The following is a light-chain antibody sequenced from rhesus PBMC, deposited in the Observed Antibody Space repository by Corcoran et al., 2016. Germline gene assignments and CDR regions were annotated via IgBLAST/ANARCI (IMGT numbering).Light chain of an antibody. J-gene: IGKJ4*01. Sequence: DIQMTQSPSSLSASVGDRVTVTCRASQGINKALSWYQQQPGKAPTLLIYAASSLQTGVSARFSGSGYGSDYTLTISSLQPEDGATYYCLQEYTSPLTFGGGTKVEIK. V-gene: IGKV1-94*01. CDR3: LQEYTSPLT. CDR1: QGINKA. CDR2: AAS.